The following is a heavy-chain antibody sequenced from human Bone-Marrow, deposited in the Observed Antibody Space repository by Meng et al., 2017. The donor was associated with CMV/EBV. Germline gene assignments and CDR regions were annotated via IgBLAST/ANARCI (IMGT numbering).Heavy chain of an antibody. CDR1: GFTVSSNY. J-gene: IGHJ6*02. CDR3: ARDRPLRFATYYYGTDV. Sequence: GESLKISCAASGFTVSSNYMSWVRQAPGKGLEWVSVIYSGGSTYYADSVKGRFTISRDNSKNTLYLQMNSLRAEDTAVYYCARDRPLRFATYYYGTDVWGQGTTVTVSS. V-gene: IGHV3-66*02. CDR2: IYSGGST. D-gene: IGHD3-3*01.